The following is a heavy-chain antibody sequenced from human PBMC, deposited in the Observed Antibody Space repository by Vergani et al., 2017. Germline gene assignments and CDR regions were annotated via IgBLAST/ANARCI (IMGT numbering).Heavy chain of an antibody. Sequence: EVQLVESGAGLVQPGRSLRLSCAASGITFDDYAMHWVRQAPGKGLEWVSGISWNSGSIGYADSVKGRFTISRDNAKNSLYLQMNSLRAEDTALYYCAKDHYDFWSGYPNLSPFDLWGRGTLVTVSS. CDR1: GITFDDYA. V-gene: IGHV3-9*01. D-gene: IGHD3-3*01. CDR3: AKDHYDFWSGYPNLSPFDL. J-gene: IGHJ2*01. CDR2: ISWNSGSI.